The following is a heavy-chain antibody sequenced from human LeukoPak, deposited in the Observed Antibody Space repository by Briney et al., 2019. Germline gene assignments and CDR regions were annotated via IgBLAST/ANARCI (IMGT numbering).Heavy chain of an antibody. V-gene: IGHV4-39*07. CDR3: ARSETNDCSRY. Sequence: PSETLSLTCTVSGGSISSSSYYWGWIRQPPGKGLEWIGSINYSGSTYDNPSLKSRVTISVDTSKNQFSLKLSSVTAADTAVYYCARSETNDCSRYWGQGILVIVSS. J-gene: IGHJ4*02. D-gene: IGHD4-11*01. CDR1: GGSISSSSYY. CDR2: INYSGST.